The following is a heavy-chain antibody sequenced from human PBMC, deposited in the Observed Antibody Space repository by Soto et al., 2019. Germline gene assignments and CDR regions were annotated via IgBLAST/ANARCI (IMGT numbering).Heavy chain of an antibody. CDR2: IYYSGST. CDR1: GGSISSSSYY. CDR3: ARSRDGYNPYYFDY. Sequence: SETLSLTCTVSGGSISSSSYYWGWIRQPPGKGLEWIGSIYYSGSTYYNPSLKSRVTISVDTSKNQFSLKLSSVTAADTAVYYCARSRDGYNPYYFDYWGQGTLVTVSS. D-gene: IGHD5-12*01. V-gene: IGHV4-39*01. J-gene: IGHJ4*02.